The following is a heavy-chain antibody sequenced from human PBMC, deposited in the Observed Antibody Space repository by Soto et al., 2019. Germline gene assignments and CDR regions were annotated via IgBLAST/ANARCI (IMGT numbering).Heavy chain of an antibody. D-gene: IGHD3-10*01. Sequence: ASVKVSCKSSGYTFTSYYMHWVRQAPGQGLEWMRIINPSGGSTSYAQKFQGRVTMTRDTSTSTVYMELSSLRSEDTAVYYCARGLKRTQLTDYYYGMDVWGQGTTVTVSS. V-gene: IGHV1-46*01. CDR2: INPSGGST. J-gene: IGHJ6*02. CDR1: GYTFTSYY. CDR3: ARGLKRTQLTDYYYGMDV.